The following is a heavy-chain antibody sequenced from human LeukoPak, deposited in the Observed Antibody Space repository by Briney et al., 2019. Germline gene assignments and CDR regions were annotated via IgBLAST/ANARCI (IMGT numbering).Heavy chain of an antibody. Sequence: KSGGSLRLSCAASGFTFSSYSMNWVRQAPGKGLEWVSSISSSSSYIYYADSVKGRFTISRDNAKNSLYLQMNSLRAEDTAVYYCARERDSGMWFDPWGQGTLVTVSS. J-gene: IGHJ5*02. V-gene: IGHV3-21*01. CDR1: GFTFSSYS. CDR3: ARERDSGMWFDP. D-gene: IGHD1-26*01. CDR2: ISSSSSYI.